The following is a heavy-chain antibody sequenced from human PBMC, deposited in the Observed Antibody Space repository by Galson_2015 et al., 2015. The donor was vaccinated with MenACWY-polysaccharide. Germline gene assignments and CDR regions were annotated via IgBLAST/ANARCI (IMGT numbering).Heavy chain of an antibody. CDR3: ARGHYGLDV. J-gene: IGHJ6*02. CDR1: GFSLGAWY. V-gene: IGHV3-11*01. CDR2: ISKSGDSI. Sequence: SLRLSCAASGFSLGAWYMSWIRQAPGKGLEWLSYISKSGDSIYYGDSVKGRFAISRDNAKNSLYLQLNSLEVEDTAIYCCARGHYGLDVWGQGTTVTVSS.